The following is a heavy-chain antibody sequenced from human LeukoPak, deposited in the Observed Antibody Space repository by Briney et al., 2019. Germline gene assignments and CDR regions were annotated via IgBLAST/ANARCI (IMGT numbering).Heavy chain of an antibody. J-gene: IGHJ4*02. CDR1: GGTFSSYA. V-gene: IGHV1-69*05. Sequence: ASVKVSCKASGGTFSSYAISWVRQAPGQGLEWMGGIIPIFGTANYAQKFQGRVTITTDESTSTAYMELSSLRSEDTAVYLCGIITARPQSDGYWGQGTLVTVSS. CDR2: IIPIFGTA. D-gene: IGHD1-14*01. CDR3: GIITARPQSDGY.